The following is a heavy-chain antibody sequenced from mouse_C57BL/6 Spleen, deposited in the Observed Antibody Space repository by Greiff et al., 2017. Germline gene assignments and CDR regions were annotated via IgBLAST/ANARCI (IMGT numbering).Heavy chain of an antibody. CDR3: TRSTYYYGSRPLDY. V-gene: IGHV1-15*01. D-gene: IGHD1-1*01. CDR1: GYTFTVYE. Sequence: VQLQQSGAELVRPGASVTLSCKASGYTFTVYEMHWVKQTPVHGLEWIGAIDPETGGTAYNQKFKGKAILTADKSSSTAYMELRSLTSEDSAVYYCTRSTYYYGSRPLDYWGQGTTLTVSS. CDR2: IDPETGGT. J-gene: IGHJ2*01.